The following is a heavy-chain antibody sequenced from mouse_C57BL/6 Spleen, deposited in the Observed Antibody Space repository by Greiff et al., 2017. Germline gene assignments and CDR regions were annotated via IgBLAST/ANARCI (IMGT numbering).Heavy chain of an antibody. CDR2: IDPSDSYT. J-gene: IGHJ4*01. V-gene: IGHV1-50*01. Sequence: VQLQQPGAELVKPGASVKLSCKASGYTFTSYWMQWVKQRPGQGLEWIGEIDPSDSYTNYNQKFKGKATLTVDTSSSTAYMQLSSLTSEDSAVYYCAVYGSHAMDYWGQGTSVTVSS. D-gene: IGHD1-1*01. CDR3: AVYGSHAMDY. CDR1: GYTFTSYW.